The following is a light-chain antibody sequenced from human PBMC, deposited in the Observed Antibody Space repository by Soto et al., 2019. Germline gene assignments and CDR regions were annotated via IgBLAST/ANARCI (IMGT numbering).Light chain of an antibody. Sequence: DIRMTQSPSTLSASVGDRVTITFRASQSISSWLAWYQQRPGKAPKLLIHKASNLESGVPSRFSGSGSGTEFTPTISSLQPDDSATYYCQQYNRYSTFGQGTKVDIK. CDR1: QSISSW. CDR3: QQYNRYST. J-gene: IGKJ1*01. CDR2: KAS. V-gene: IGKV1-5*03.